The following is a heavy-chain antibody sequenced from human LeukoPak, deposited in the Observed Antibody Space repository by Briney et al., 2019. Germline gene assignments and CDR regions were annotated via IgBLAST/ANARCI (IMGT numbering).Heavy chain of an antibody. J-gene: IGHJ4*02. CDR3: ARDDYYYDSSGYYSN. CDR2: IYTSGST. D-gene: IGHD3-22*01. V-gene: IGHV4-4*07. Sequence: PSETLSLTCTVSGGSISSYYWSWIRQPAGKGLEWIGRIYTSGSTNYNPSLKSRVTMSVDTSKNQFSLKLSSVTAADTAVYNCARDDYYYDSSGYYSNWGQGTLVTVSS. CDR1: GGSISSYY.